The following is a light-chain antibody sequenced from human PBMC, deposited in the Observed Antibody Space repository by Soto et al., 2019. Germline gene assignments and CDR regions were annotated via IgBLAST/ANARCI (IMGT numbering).Light chain of an antibody. V-gene: IGKV3-15*01. CDR3: LQYPNLWA. CDR1: QNIYYN. J-gene: IGKJ1*01. CDR2: RAS. Sequence: ILMTQSPATVSVSPGESATLSCRASQNIYYNVAWYQHRPGQSTRLLIYRASTRAPCVPARFSGSGSGTEFTLTISSLQPEDFTVYSCLQYPNLWAFGKGTQVEI.